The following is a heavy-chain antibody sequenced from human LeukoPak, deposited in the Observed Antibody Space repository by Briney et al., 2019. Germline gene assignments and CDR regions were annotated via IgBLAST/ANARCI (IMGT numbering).Heavy chain of an antibody. J-gene: IGHJ4*02. CDR2: ISNDGDSE. D-gene: IGHD2-15*01. CDR1: GFTFSLYG. V-gene: IGHV3-30*18. CDR3: AKGGRGRTFFGDIEY. Sequence: GRSQRLSCAASGFTFSLYGMHWVRQAPGKGLEWVALISNDGDSEYYTDSVKGRFTISRDNAKDTLYLQMNSLRGEDTAVYYCAKGGRGRTFFGDIEYWGQGTLVAVSS.